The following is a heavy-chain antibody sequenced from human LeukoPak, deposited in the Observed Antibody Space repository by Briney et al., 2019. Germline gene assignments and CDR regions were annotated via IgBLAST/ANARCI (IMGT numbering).Heavy chain of an antibody. CDR1: GGSFSGCH. J-gene: IGHJ2*01. D-gene: IGHD2-21*02. CDR3: ARGRISVVVTAARWFRYFDL. CDR2: INHSGST. Sequence: SETLSLTCAVYGGSFSGCHWSWIRQPPGKGLEWIGEINHSGSTNYNPSLKSRVTISVDTSKNQFSLKLSSVTAADTAVYYCARGRISVVVTAARWFRYFDLWGRGTLVTVSS. V-gene: IGHV4-34*01.